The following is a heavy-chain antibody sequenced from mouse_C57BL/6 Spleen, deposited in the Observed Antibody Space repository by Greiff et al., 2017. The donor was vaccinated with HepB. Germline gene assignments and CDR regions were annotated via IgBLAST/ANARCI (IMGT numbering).Heavy chain of an antibody. J-gene: IGHJ2*01. V-gene: IGHV14-4*01. CDR3: TTGIMRFHYFDY. D-gene: IGHD1-2*01. Sequence: VQLKQSGAELVRPGASVKLSCTASGFNIKDDYMHWVKQRPEQGLEWIGWIDPENGDTEYASKLQGKATITADTSSNTAYLQLSSLTSEDTAVYYCTTGIMRFHYFDYWGQGTTLTVSS. CDR1: GFNIKDDY. CDR2: IDPENGDT.